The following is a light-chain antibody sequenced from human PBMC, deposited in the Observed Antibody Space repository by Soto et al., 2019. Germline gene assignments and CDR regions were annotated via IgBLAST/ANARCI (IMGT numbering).Light chain of an antibody. Sequence: EIVLTRSPATLSLSPGERATLSCRASQSVSSYSAWYQQKPGQAPRLLIFDASNRTTGVPARFSGSGSGTDFTLTINSLEPEDFAVYYCQQRSDWPPDFGPGTKVDI. CDR2: DAS. CDR3: QQRSDWPPD. CDR1: QSVSSY. V-gene: IGKV3-11*01. J-gene: IGKJ3*01.